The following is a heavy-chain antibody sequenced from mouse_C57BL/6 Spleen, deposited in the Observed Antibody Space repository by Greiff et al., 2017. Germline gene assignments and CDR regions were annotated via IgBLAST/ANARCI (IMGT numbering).Heavy chain of an antibody. J-gene: IGHJ4*01. Sequence: QVQLQQSGPELVKPGASVKISCKASGYSFTSYYIHWVKQRPGQGLEWIGWIYPGSGNTKYNEKFKGKATLTADTSSSTAYMQLSSLTSEDSAVYYCAGGAGYDYAMDYWGQGTSVTVSS. D-gene: IGHD1-2*01. V-gene: IGHV1-66*01. CDR1: GYSFTSYY. CDR2: IYPGSGNT. CDR3: AGGAGYDYAMDY.